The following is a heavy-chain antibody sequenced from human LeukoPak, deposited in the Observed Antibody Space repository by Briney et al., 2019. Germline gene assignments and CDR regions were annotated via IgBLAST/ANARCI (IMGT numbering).Heavy chain of an antibody. CDR1: GFTFSSYS. D-gene: IGHD2-15*01. J-gene: IGHJ1*01. CDR2: ISSSSSYI. CDR3: AREPCSGGSCYSEH. V-gene: IGHV3-21*01. Sequence: TGGSLRLSCAASGFTFSSYSMNWVRQAPGKGLEWVSSISSSSSYIYYADSVKGRFTISRDNAKNSLYLQMNSLRAEDTAVYYCAREPCSGGSCYSEHWGQRTLVTVSS.